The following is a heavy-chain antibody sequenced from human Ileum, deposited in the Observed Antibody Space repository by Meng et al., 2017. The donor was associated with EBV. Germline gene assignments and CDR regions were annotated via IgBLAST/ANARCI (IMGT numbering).Heavy chain of an antibody. CDR3: SRERGGGDRVIQ. CDR2: LSNTGST. Sequence: LVTSSEPLSLTASGPNGSRSMYVYSSTLIRQPPWKIPEWIVYLSNTGSTNYKSTLKSRVTLSVDKSKNQFSLKLSSVTAADTAVYYCSRERGGGDRVIQWGQGTLVTVSS. D-gene: IGHD2-21*02. CDR1: NGSRSMYVYS. V-gene: IGHV4-61*08. J-gene: IGHJ4*02.